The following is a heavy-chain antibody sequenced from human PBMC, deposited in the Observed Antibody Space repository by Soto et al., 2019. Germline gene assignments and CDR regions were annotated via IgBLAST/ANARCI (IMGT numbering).Heavy chain of an antibody. CDR1: GFTFSSYW. D-gene: IGHD5-18*01. CDR3: ARDSRGYSYGYGADYYYGMDV. Sequence: GGSLRLSCAASGFTFSSYWMSWVRQAPGKGLEWVANIKQDGSEKYYVESVKGRFTISRDNAKNSLYLQMNSLRAEDTAVYYCARDSRGYSYGYGADYYYGMDVWGQGTTVTVSS. CDR2: IKQDGSEK. J-gene: IGHJ6*02. V-gene: IGHV3-7*01.